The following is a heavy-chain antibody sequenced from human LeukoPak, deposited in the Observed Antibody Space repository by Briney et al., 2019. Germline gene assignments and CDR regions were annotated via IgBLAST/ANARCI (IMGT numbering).Heavy chain of an antibody. CDR2: MNPNSGHT. D-gene: IGHD5-12*01. CDR1: GHIFTSYD. CDR3: ARALATISNAFDI. J-gene: IGHJ3*02. Sequence: GASVKVSCKASGHIFTSYDINWVRQATGQGLEWMGWMNPNSGHTGYAQRFQGRVTMTRNASISTAYMELSSLRSEDTAVYYCARALATISNAFDIWGQGTMVTVSS. V-gene: IGHV1-8*01.